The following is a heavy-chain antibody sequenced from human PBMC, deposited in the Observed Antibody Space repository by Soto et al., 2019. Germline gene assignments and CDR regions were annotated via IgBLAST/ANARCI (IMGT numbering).Heavy chain of an antibody. CDR1: GYTFTSYG. J-gene: IGHJ4*02. V-gene: IGHV1-69*04. Sequence: SVKVSCKASGYTFTSYGISWVRQAPGQGLEWMGRIIPILGIANYAQKFQGRVTITADKSTSTAYMELSSLRSEDTAVYYCARGEDILTGYCFDYWGQGTLVTVSS. D-gene: IGHD3-9*01. CDR2: IIPILGIA. CDR3: ARGEDILTGYCFDY.